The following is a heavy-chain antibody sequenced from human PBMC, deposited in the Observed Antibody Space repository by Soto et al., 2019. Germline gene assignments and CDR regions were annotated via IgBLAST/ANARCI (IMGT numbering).Heavy chain of an antibody. Sequence: SETLSLTCTVSGGSISSYYLSWIRQPPGKGLEWIGYIYYSGSTNYNPSLRSRVTISVDTSKNQFSLKLSSVTAADTAVYYCARAFWSGYYTGAFDIWGQGTMVTV. D-gene: IGHD3-3*01. CDR2: IYYSGST. J-gene: IGHJ3*02. CDR3: ARAFWSGYYTGAFDI. CDR1: GGSISSYY. V-gene: IGHV4-59*01.